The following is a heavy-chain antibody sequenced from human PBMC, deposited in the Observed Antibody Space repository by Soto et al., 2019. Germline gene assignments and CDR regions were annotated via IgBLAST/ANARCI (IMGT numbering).Heavy chain of an antibody. D-gene: IGHD3-22*01. CDR1: GFTFSSYW. V-gene: IGHV3-7*03. Sequence: GGSLRLSCAASGFTFSSYWMSWVRQAPGKGLEWVANIKQDGSEKYYVDSVKGRFTISRDNAKNSLYLQMNSLRAEDTAVNYCARAARPDYYDSSGYTTDYFDYWGQGTLVTVSS. CDR3: ARAARPDYYDSSGYTTDYFDY. J-gene: IGHJ4*02. CDR2: IKQDGSEK.